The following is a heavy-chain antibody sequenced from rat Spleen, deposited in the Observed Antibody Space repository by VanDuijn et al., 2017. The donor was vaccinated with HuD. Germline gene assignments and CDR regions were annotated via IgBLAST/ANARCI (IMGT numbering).Heavy chain of an antibody. CDR1: GFTFSDYN. V-gene: IGHV5-7*01. CDR2: ISYDGSST. J-gene: IGHJ1*01. CDR3: ARAGYLRDWYFDF. Sequence: EVQLAESGGGLVQPGRSLKLSCAASGFTFSDYNMAWVRQAPKKGLEWVATISYDGSSTYYRDSVKGRFTISRDNAKSTLYLQMDSLRSEDTATYYCARAGYLRDWYFDFWGPGTMVTVSS. D-gene: IGHD2-2*01.